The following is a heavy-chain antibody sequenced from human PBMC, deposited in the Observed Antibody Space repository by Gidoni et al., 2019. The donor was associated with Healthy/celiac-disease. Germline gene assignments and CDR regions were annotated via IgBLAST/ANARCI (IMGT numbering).Heavy chain of an antibody. CDR1: GGTFSSYA. D-gene: IGHD5-12*01. J-gene: IGHJ4*02. V-gene: IGHV1-69*04. Sequence: QVQLVQSGAEVKKPGSSVKVSCKASGGTFSSYAISWVRQAPGQGLEWMGRIIPILGIANYAQKFQGRVTITADKSTSTAYMELSSLRSEDTAVYYCARDHPYSGYDRGYWGQGTLVTVSS. CDR2: IIPILGIA. CDR3: ARDHPYSGYDRGY.